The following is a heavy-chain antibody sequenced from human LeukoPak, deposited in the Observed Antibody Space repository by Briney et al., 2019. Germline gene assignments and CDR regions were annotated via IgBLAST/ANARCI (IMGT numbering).Heavy chain of an antibody. V-gene: IGHV4-59*01. CDR3: ARVDSGSHHY. Sequence: SETLSLTCTVSGGSISSYYWSWIRQPRGKGLEWIGYISYSGSTNYSPSLKSRVTISVDTSKNQFSLKLISVTAADTAVYYCARVDSGSHHYWGQGTLVTVSS. J-gene: IGHJ4*02. CDR2: ISYSGST. D-gene: IGHD3-10*01. CDR1: GGSISSYY.